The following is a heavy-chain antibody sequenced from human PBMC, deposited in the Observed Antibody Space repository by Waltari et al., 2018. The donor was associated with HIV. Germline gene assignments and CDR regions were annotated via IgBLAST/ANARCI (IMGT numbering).Heavy chain of an antibody. V-gene: IGHV3-43*01. CDR3: EKDMGSSWSYYGMAV. D-gene: IGHD6-13*01. Sequence: EVQLVESGGVVVQPGGSLRLSCAASGFTFDDYTMHWVRQAPGKGLEWVSLMSWDGGSTYYADAGKGRFTLSRDNSKNSLYLQMNSLRTEDTALYYGEKDMGSSWSYYGMAVWGQGTTVTVSS. J-gene: IGHJ6*02. CDR1: GFTFDDYT. CDR2: MSWDGGST.